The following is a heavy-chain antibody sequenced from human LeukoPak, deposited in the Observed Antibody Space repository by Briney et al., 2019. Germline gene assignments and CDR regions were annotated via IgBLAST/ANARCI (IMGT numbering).Heavy chain of an antibody. D-gene: IGHD3-22*01. Sequence: GGSLRLSCAASGFTVSSNYMSWVRQAPGKGLDWVAVIYSGGSTYYADSVKGRFTISRDNSKNTLYLQMNSLRAEDTAVYYCARVRTENYYYGMDVWGQGTTVTVSS. CDR1: GFTVSSNY. CDR3: ARVRTENYYYGMDV. CDR2: IYSGGST. J-gene: IGHJ6*02. V-gene: IGHV3-53*01.